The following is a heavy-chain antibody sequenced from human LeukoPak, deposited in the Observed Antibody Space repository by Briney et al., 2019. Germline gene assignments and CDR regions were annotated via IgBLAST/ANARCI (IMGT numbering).Heavy chain of an antibody. CDR1: GFTFSSYG. CDR3: AKASLKMVRGVITY. Sequence: GGSLRLSCAASGFTFSSYGMSWVRQAPGKGLEWVAVISYDGSNKYYADSVKGRFTISRDNSKNTLYLQMNSLRAEDTAVYYCAKASLKMVRGVITYWGQGTLVTVSS. D-gene: IGHD3-10*01. CDR2: ISYDGSNK. J-gene: IGHJ4*02. V-gene: IGHV3-30*18.